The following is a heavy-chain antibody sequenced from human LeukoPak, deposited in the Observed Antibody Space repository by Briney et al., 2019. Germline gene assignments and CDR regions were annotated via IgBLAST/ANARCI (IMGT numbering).Heavy chain of an antibody. CDR3: ARGRYWGDFDY. Sequence: PGGSLRLSCAASGFTFSTYWMTWVRQAPGKGLEWVANIKQDGGEKYYVDSVKGRFTISRGNAENSLYLQMSSLRAEDTAVYYCARGRYWGDFDYWGQGTLVTVSS. CDR1: GFTFSTYW. V-gene: IGHV3-7*04. CDR2: IKQDGGEK. J-gene: IGHJ4*02. D-gene: IGHD3-10*01.